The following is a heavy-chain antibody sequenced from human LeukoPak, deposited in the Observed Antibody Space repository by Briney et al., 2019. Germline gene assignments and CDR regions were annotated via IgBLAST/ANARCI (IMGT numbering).Heavy chain of an antibody. J-gene: IGHJ6*02. CDR2: ISWNSGSI. CDR3: AKSKSDSYGTYYYYYGMDV. Sequence: GRSLRLSCAASGFTFDDYAMHWVRQAPGKGLEWVSGISWNSGSIGYADSVKGRFTISRDNSKNTLYLQMNSLRAEDTAVYYCAKSKSDSYGTYYYYYGMDVWGQGTTVTVSS. CDR1: GFTFDDYA. V-gene: IGHV3-9*01. D-gene: IGHD5-18*01.